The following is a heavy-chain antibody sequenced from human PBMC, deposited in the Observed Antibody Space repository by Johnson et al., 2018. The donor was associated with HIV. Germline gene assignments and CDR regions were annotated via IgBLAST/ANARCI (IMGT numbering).Heavy chain of an antibody. V-gene: IGHV3-30*14. CDR2: ISYDGSNK. CDR3: ARACRDGYTCDAFDI. J-gene: IGHJ3*02. CDR1: GFTFSSYA. Sequence: QVQLLESGGGVVQPGTSLRLSCAASGFTFSSYAMHWVRQAPGKGLEWVAVISYDGSNKYYADSVKGRFTISRDNSKNTLYLQMNSLRAEDTAVYYCARACRDGYTCDAFDIWGQGTMVTVSS. D-gene: IGHD5-24*01.